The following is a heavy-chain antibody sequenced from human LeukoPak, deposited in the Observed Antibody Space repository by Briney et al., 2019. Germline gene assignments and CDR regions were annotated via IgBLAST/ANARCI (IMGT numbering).Heavy chain of an antibody. J-gene: IGHJ4*02. D-gene: IGHD3-22*01. CDR1: GGTFSSYA. V-gene: IGHV1-69*13. CDR2: IIPIFGTA. Sequence: SVKVSCKASGGTFSSYAISWVRQAPGQGLEWMGGIIPIFGTANYAQKFQGRVTVTADESTSTAYMELSSLRSEDTAVYYCARDPNYYDSSGYDLDYWGQGTLVTVSS. CDR3: ARDPNYYDSSGYDLDY.